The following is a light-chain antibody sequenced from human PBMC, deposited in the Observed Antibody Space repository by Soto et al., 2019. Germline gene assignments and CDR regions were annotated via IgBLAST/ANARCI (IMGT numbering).Light chain of an antibody. J-gene: IGKJ4*01. CDR2: DVS. V-gene: IGKV3-11*01. CDR3: QQRGT. CDR1: QSVSSY. Sequence: EFVLTQSPATLSLSTGERATLSCRSSQSVSSYLAWYQQKPGQAPRLLIYDVSNRATGIPARFSGSGSGTDFSLTTSSLEPEDFAVYYCQQRGTFGGGTKVEIK.